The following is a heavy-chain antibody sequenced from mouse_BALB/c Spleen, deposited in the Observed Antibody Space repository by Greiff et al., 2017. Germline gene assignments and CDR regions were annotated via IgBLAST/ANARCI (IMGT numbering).Heavy chain of an antibody. V-gene: IGHV2-9*02. D-gene: IGHD2-3*01. CDR3: ARDRDDGSNYYAMDY. Sequence: QLQESGPGLVAPSQSLSITCTVSGFSLTSYGVHWVRQPPGKGLEWLGVIWAGGSTNYNSALMSRLSISKDNSKSQVFLKMNSLQTDDTAMYYCARDRDDGSNYYAMDYWGQGTSVTVSS. J-gene: IGHJ4*01. CDR1: GFSLTSYG. CDR2: IWAGGST.